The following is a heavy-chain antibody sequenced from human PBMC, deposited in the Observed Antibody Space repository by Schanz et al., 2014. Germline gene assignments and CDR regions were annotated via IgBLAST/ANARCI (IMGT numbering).Heavy chain of an antibody. V-gene: IGHV3-48*02. CDR2: ISGSGNTI. CDR1: GFTFSSHS. CDR3: ARRYSGRYCFDY. J-gene: IGHJ4*02. Sequence: EVQLVESGGGLVQTGGSLRLSCVASGFTFSSHSMNWVRQAPGQGLEWLSYISGSGNTIYYADSVKGRFTISRDNAKNSLSLQMDRLRDEDTAVYYCARRYSGRYCFDYWGQGTLVAVSS. D-gene: IGHD1-26*01.